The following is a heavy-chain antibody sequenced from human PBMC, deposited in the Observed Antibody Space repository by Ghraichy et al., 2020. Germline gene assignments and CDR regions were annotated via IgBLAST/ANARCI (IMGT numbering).Heavy chain of an antibody. CDR2: TFPGDSDT. D-gene: IGHD6-13*01. J-gene: IGHJ4*02. V-gene: IGHV5-51*01. CDR1: GYSFTSYW. CDR3: ATPRRSWYSSNYYYFDY. Sequence: GESLNISCKGSGYSFTSYWIGWVRQMPGKGLEWMGITFPGDSDTRYSPSFQGQVTISVDKSISTAYLQWSSLKASDTAMYYCATPRRSWYSSNYYYFDYWGQGTLVTVSS.